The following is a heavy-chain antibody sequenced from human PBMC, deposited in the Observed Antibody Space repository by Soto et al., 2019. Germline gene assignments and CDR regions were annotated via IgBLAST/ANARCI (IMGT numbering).Heavy chain of an antibody. CDR1: GYTFTSYD. D-gene: IGHD4-17*01. Sequence: ASVKVSCKASGYTFTSYDINWVRQATGQGLEWMGWMNPNSGNTGYAQKFQGRVTMTRNTSISTAYMELSSLRSEDTAEYYCARENDGDWGRRYYYGMDVWGQGSTVTVSS. V-gene: IGHV1-8*01. CDR2: MNPNSGNT. J-gene: IGHJ6*02. CDR3: ARENDGDWGRRYYYGMDV.